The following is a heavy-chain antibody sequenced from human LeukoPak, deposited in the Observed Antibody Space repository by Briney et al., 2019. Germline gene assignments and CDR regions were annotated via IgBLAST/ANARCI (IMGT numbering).Heavy chain of an antibody. CDR3: AKEGFGSLDY. D-gene: IGHD3-16*01. Sequence: GGSLRLSCAASGFTFSSYWMHWVRQVPGKGLVWVSRINNDGSYTTYADSVKGRFTISRDNAKNTLYLQMNSLRAEDTAVYYCAKEGFGSLDYWGQGTLVTVSS. CDR2: INNDGSYT. J-gene: IGHJ4*02. CDR1: GFTFSSYW. V-gene: IGHV3-74*01.